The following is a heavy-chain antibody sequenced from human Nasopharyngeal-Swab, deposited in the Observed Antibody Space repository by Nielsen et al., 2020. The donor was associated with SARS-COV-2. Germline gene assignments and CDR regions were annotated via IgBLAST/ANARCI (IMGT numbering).Heavy chain of an antibody. J-gene: IGHJ5*02. CDR2: INPGGGSA. Sequence: WVRQAPGQGLEWMGIINPGGGSARYSQNFQGRVTMTRDTSTCTVYMELSSLRSEDTAVYYCARGGDPREVVAATDCFDPWGQGTLVTVSS. V-gene: IGHV1-46*01. CDR3: ARGGDPREVVAATDCFDP. D-gene: IGHD2-15*01.